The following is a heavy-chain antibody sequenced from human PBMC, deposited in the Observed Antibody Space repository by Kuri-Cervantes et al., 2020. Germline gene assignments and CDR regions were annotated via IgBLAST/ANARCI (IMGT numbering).Heavy chain of an antibody. CDR3: ARGGAVTTDY. CDR2: IYYSGST. CDR1: GGSISSYY. D-gene: IGHD4-11*01. V-gene: IGHV4-59*12. Sequence: SETLSLTCTVSGGSISSYYWSWIRQPPGKGLEWIGYIYYSGSTNYNPSLKSRVTISVDTSKNQFSLKLSSVTAADTAVYYCARGGAVTTDYWGQGTLVTVSS. J-gene: IGHJ4*02.